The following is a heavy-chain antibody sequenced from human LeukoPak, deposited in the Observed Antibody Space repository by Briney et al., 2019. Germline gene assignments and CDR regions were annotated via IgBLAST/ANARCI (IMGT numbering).Heavy chain of an antibody. CDR3: AGQLVVVAAYGYYYGMDV. CDR1: GYTFTGYY. CDR2: INPNSGGT. D-gene: IGHD2-15*01. J-gene: IGHJ6*02. Sequence: ASVKVSCTASGYTFTGYYMHWVRQAPGQGLEWMGWINPNSGGTNYAQKFQGWVTMTRDTSISTAYMELSRLRSEDTAVYYCAGQLVVVAAYGYYYGMDVWGQGTTVTVSS. V-gene: IGHV1-2*04.